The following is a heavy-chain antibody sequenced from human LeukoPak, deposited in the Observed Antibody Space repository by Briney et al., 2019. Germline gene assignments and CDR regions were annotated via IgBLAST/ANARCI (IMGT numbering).Heavy chain of an antibody. Sequence: SVKVSCKASGGTFSSYAISWVRQAPGQGLEWMGGIIPIFGTANYAQKFQGRVTITTDESTSTAYMELSSLRSEDTAVYYCARAKVGATTSPFDYWGQGTPVTVSS. CDR3: ARAKVGATTSPFDY. J-gene: IGHJ4*02. V-gene: IGHV1-69*05. D-gene: IGHD1-26*01. CDR2: IIPIFGTA. CDR1: GGTFSSYA.